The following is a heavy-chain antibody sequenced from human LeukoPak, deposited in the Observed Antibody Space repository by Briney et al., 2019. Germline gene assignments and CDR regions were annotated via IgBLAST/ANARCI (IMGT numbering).Heavy chain of an antibody. CDR3: ARVAAVAGLDY. V-gene: IGHV3-21*01. J-gene: IGHJ4*02. CDR1: GFTFSSYT. Sequence: PGGSLRLSCAASGFTFSSYTMSWVRQAPGKGLEWVSSISSSSSYIYYADSVKGRFTISRDNAKNSLYLQMNSLRAEDTAVYYCARVAAVAGLDYWGQGTLVTVSS. CDR2: ISSSSSYI. D-gene: IGHD6-19*01.